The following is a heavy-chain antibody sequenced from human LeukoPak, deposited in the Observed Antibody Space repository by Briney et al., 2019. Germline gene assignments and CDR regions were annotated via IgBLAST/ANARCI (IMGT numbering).Heavy chain of an antibody. V-gene: IGHV4-34*01. D-gene: IGHD2-2*01. CDR2: INHSGST. CDR3: AREEHRVVPAAVSSHY. CDR1: GGSFSGYY. J-gene: IGHJ4*02. Sequence: SETLSLTCAVYGGSFSGYYWSWIRQPPGKGLEWIGEINHSGSTYYNPSLKSRVTISVDTSKNQFSLKLSSVTAADTAVYYCAREEHRVVPAAVSSHYWGQGTLVTVSS.